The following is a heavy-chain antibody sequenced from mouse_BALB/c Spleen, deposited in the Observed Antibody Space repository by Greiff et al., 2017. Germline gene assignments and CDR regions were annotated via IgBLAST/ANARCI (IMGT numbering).Heavy chain of an antibody. D-gene: IGHD1-1*02. CDR3: ARGGGSYVAYAMDY. J-gene: IGHJ4*01. V-gene: IGHV5-6-5*01. CDR1: GFTFSSYA. CDR2: ISSGGST. Sequence: EVKVVESGGGLVKPGGSLKLSCAASGFTFSSYAMSWVRQTPEKRLEWVASISSGGSTYYPDSVKGRFTISRDNARNILYLQMSSLRSEDTAMYYCARGGGSYVAYAMDYWGQGTSVTVSS.